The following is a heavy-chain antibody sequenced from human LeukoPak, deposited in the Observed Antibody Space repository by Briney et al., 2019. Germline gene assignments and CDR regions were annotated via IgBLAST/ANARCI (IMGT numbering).Heavy chain of an antibody. Sequence: GGSLRLSCAASGFTFSSYAMTWVRQAPGKGLEWVSYISSSGSTIYYADSVKGRFTISRDNAKNSLYLQMNSLRAEDTAVYYCARAKFDSSGYYYRGFDIWGQGTMVTVSS. J-gene: IGHJ3*02. CDR2: ISSSGSTI. V-gene: IGHV3-48*04. CDR1: GFTFSSYA. D-gene: IGHD3-22*01. CDR3: ARAKFDSSGYYYRGFDI.